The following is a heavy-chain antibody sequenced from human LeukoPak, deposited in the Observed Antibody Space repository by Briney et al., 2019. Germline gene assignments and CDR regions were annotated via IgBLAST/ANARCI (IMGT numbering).Heavy chain of an antibody. Sequence: PGGSLRLSCAASGFTFSSYEMNWVRQAPGKGLEWVSYISSSGSTIYYADSVKGRFTISRHNAKNSLYLQMNSLRAEDTAVYYCARTEIGDRESDYWGQGTLVTVSS. J-gene: IGHJ4*02. D-gene: IGHD2-21*01. CDR1: GFTFSSYE. CDR2: ISSSGSTI. CDR3: ARTEIGDRESDY. V-gene: IGHV3-48*03.